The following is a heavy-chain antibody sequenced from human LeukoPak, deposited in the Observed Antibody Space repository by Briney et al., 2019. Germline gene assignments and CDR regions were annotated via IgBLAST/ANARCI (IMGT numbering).Heavy chain of an antibody. V-gene: IGHV4-34*01. CDR1: GGSFSGYY. Sequence: SETLSLTCAVYGGSFSGYYWSWIRQPPGKGLEWIGEINHSGSTNYNPSLKSRVTISVDTSKNQFSLKLSSVTAADTAVYYCAREGSSWYDYWGQGTPVTVSS. J-gene: IGHJ4*02. CDR2: INHSGST. CDR3: AREGSSWYDY. D-gene: IGHD6-13*01.